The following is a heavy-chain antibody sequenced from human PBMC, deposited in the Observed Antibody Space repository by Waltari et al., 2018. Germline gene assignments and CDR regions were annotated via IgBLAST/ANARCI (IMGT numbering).Heavy chain of an antibody. V-gene: IGHV1-2*06. CDR3: ARAMYSSGWYDEN. CDR2: INPNSGGT. Sequence: QVQLVQSGAEGKKHGASGKGSCKASGYTFTGYYMTWARKAPGQGLEWRGRINPNSGGTTYAQKFQGRVTMTRDTSISTAYMELSRLRSDDTAVYYCARAMYSSGWYDENWGQGTLVTVSS. D-gene: IGHD6-19*01. J-gene: IGHJ4*02. CDR1: GYTFTGYY.